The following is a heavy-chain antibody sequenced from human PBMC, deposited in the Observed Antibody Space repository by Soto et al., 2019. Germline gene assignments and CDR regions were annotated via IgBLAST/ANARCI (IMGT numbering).Heavy chain of an antibody. J-gene: IGHJ6*02. CDR1: GFTFDEFG. D-gene: IGHD2-21*01. V-gene: IGHV3-20*04. CDR2: FNWNGNYI. Sequence: GGSLRLSCAASGFTFDEFGMSWVRQVPGKGPEWVSSFNWNGNYIHYADSVRGRFTISRDNSKNTLYLQMNSLRAEDTAVYYCARDLMCGYYYGMDVSGQGTTVTVSS. CDR3: ARDLMCGYYYGMDV.